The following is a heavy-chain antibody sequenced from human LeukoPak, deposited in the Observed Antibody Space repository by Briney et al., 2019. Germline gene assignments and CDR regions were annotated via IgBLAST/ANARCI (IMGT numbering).Heavy chain of an antibody. D-gene: IGHD3-22*01. CDR2: INKDGTEE. CDR1: GFIFSSYW. Sequence: PGGSLRLSCAASGFIFSSYWMTWVRQAPGRGLEWVAIINKDGTEEYYVDSVQGRFTISRDNAKNSLYLQMNSLRAEDMALYYCAKGHDSSGYYLRAMAFDIWGQGTMVTVSS. V-gene: IGHV3-7*03. CDR3: AKGHDSSGYYLRAMAFDI. J-gene: IGHJ3*02.